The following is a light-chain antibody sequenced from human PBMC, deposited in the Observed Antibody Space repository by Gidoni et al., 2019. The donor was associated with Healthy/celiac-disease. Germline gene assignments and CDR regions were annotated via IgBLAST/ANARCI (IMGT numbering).Light chain of an antibody. CDR2: AAS. J-gene: IGKJ4*01. CDR1: QSISSY. CDR3: QQSYSTPFT. Sequence: DIQMTQSPSSLSASVGDRVTITCRASQSISSYLNWYQQKPGKAPKRLIYAASSLQSGVPSRFSGSGSGTDFPLTISSLQPEDFATYYCQQSYSTPFTFGGGTKVEIK. V-gene: IGKV1-39*01.